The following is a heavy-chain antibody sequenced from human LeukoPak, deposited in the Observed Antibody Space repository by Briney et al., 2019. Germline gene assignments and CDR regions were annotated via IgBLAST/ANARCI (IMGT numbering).Heavy chain of an antibody. CDR1: GGSISSYY. D-gene: IGHD2/OR15-2a*01. CDR2: INHSGST. Sequence: PSETLSLTCTVSGGSISSYYWSWIRQPPGKGLEWIGEINHSGSTNYNPSLKSRVTISVNTSKNQFSLKLSSVTAADTAVYYCARLSGSPDYWGQGTLVTVSS. J-gene: IGHJ4*02. CDR3: ARLSGSPDY. V-gene: IGHV4-34*01.